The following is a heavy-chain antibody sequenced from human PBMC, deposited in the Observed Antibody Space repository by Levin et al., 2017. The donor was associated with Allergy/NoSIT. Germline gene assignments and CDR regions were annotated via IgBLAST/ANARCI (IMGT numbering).Heavy chain of an antibody. J-gene: IGHJ3*02. D-gene: IGHD2-15*01. CDR2: ISTNSNYR. CDR1: GFTFNFYN. Sequence: GGSLRLSCAASGFTFNFYNMIWVRQAPGKGLEYVASISTNSNYRFFGDSLRGRFSISRDDAKNSLYLQMSSLRPEDTAIYYCSRITPTDVFDIWGQGTMVTVSS. V-gene: IGHV3-21*01. CDR3: SRITPTDVFDI.